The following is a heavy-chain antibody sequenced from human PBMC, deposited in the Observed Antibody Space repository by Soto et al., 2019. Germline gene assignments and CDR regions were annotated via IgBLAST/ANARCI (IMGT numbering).Heavy chain of an antibody. J-gene: IGHJ4*02. D-gene: IGHD2-15*01. Sequence: SLKVYCKASGYTFTSYDMHWVRQAPGQGLEWMGIINPSGGNTTYAQKFQGRVTMTRDTSTGTVYMDVSSLRSEDTAVYYCAREYCSDGSCFYYFDYWGQGTLVTVSS. CDR3: AREYCSDGSCFYYFDY. CDR2: INPSGGNT. CDR1: GYTFTSYD. V-gene: IGHV1-46*01.